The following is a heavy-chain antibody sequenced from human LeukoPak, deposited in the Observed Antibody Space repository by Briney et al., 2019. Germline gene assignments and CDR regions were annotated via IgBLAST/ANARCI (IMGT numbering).Heavy chain of an antibody. V-gene: IGHV3-23*01. CDR1: GFSFSSYA. CDR3: AKWPEGAMDYFDY. CDR2: VSGDGTRT. J-gene: IGHJ4*02. D-gene: IGHD3-16*01. Sequence: GGSLRLSCAASGFSFSSYAMTWARQAPVKGLEWVSAVSGDGTRTYYADSVKGRFTISRDNSKNTLYLEMSSLRVEDTAIYYCAKWPEGAMDYFDYWGQGTLVTVSS.